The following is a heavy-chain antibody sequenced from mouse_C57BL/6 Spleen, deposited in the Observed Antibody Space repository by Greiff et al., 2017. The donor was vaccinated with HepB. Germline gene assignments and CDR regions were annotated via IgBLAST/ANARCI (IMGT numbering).Heavy chain of an antibody. Sequence: EVQLQQSGPELVKPGASVKISCKASGYSFTGYYMNWVKQSPEKSLEWIGEINPSTGGTTYNQKFKAKATLTVDKSSSTAYMQLKSLTAEDSAVYYCAANYYGSSYAMDYWGQGTSVTVSS. D-gene: IGHD1-1*01. V-gene: IGHV1-42*01. CDR2: INPSTGGT. CDR1: GYSFTGYY. J-gene: IGHJ4*01. CDR3: AANYYGSSYAMDY.